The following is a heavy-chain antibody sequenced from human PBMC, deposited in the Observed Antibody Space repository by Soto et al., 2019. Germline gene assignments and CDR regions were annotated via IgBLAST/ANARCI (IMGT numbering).Heavy chain of an antibody. J-gene: IGHJ6*03. V-gene: IGHV3-9*01. CDR3: AKDGRAYYYMDV. CDR1: GFTFDDYS. CDR2: ISWNSGSI. Sequence: SLKISCAASGFTFDDYSMHWVRQAPGKGLEWVSGISWNSGSIGYADSVKGRFTISRDNAKNSLYLQMNSLRAEDTALYYCAKDGRAYYYMDVWGKGTTVTVSS.